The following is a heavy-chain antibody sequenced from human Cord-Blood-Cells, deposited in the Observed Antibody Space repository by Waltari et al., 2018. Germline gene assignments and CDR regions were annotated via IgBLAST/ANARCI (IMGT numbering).Heavy chain of an antibody. CDR3: ARNWGSDYYFDY. CDR1: GFPFDDYA. D-gene: IGHD7-27*01. J-gene: IGHJ4*02. CDR2: ISWNSGSI. Sequence: EVQLVESGGGLVQPGRSLRLSCAASGFPFDDYAMHWARQAPGKGLEWVSGISWNSGSIGYADSVKGRFTISRDNAKNSLYLQMNSLRAEDTALYYCARNWGSDYYFDYWGQGTLVTVSS. V-gene: IGHV3-9*01.